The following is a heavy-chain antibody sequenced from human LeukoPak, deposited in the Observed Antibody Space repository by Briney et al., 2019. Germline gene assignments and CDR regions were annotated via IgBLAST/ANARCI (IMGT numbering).Heavy chain of an antibody. J-gene: IGHJ4*02. CDR1: GFSFSNYE. Sequence: PGGSLRLSCAASGFSFSNYEMNWVRQAPGKGLEWVSYISSSGTTIHYADSVKGRFTISRDNAKNSLYLQMNSLRAEDTAVYYCARDPRHSGWFFDYWGQGTLVTVSS. CDR2: ISSSGTTI. V-gene: IGHV3-48*03. CDR3: ARDPRHSGWFFDY. D-gene: IGHD6-19*01.